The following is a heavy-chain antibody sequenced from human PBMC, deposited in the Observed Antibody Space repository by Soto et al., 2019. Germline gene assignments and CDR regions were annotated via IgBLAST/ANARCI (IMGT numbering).Heavy chain of an antibody. V-gene: IGHV1-2*02. J-gene: IGHJ4*02. D-gene: IGHD3-10*01. Sequence: ASVKVSCKASGYTFSGYYMHWVRQAPGQGLEWMGWINPNSGGTNYAQKFQGRVTMTRDTSISTAYMELSRLRSDDTAVYYCAITRRITMVREVTTYFDYWGQGTLVTVSS. CDR2: INPNSGGT. CDR3: AITRRITMVREVTTYFDY. CDR1: GYTFSGYY.